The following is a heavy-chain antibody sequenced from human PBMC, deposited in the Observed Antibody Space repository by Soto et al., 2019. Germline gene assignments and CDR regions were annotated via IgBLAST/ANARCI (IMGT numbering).Heavy chain of an antibody. CDR2: ISYDGSNK. J-gene: IGHJ1*01. CDR1: GFTFSSYA. V-gene: IGHV3-30*04. CDR3: ARAAGNVAAREYFQH. D-gene: IGHD6-6*01. Sequence: GGSLRLSCAASGFTFSSYAMHWVRQAPGKGLEWGAVISYDGSNKYYADSVKGRFTISRANSKNTLYLQMNSLRAEATAVYYCARAAGNVAAREYFQHWGQGTLVTVSS.